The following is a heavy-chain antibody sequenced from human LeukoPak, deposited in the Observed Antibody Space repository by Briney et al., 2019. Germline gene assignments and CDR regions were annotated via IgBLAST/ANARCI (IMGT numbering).Heavy chain of an antibody. D-gene: IGHD6-13*01. J-gene: IGHJ4*02. CDR3: ARTIKPIAAVYSDY. Sequence: PGGSLRLSCAASGFTFSSYSTNWVRQAPGKGLEWVSSISSSSSYIYYADSVKGRFTISRDNAKNSLYLQMNSLRAEDTAVYYCARTIKPIAAVYSDYWGQGTLVTVSS. CDR2: ISSSSSYI. V-gene: IGHV3-21*01. CDR1: GFTFSSYS.